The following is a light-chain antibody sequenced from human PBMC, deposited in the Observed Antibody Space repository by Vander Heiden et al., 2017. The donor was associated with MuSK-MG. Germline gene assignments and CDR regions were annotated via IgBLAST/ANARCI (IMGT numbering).Light chain of an antibody. CDR1: NSDIGRYDY. CDR3: SSYTSSSTQV. V-gene: IGLV2-14*03. J-gene: IGLJ2*01. CDR2: DVS. Sequence: QSALTQPASVSGSPGQSITISCTGTNSDIGRYDYVSWYQQHPGKVPKLMVYDVSLRPSGVSNRFSGSKSGNTASLTISGLQPEDEDDYYCSSYTSSSTQVFGGGTKLTVL.